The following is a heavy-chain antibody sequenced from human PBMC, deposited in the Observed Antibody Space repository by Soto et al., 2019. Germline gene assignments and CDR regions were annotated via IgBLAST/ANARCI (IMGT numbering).Heavy chain of an antibody. Sequence: XETLSLTCTVSGGSISSSTYYWEWIRQPPGKGLEWIGAMYYTGNKNYNPSLESRVTMSVDTSKNQFSLKLSSVTPTDTAVYYCARRSSSSLGSLFDPWGRGILVTVSS. CDR3: ARRSSSSLGSLFDP. V-gene: IGHV4-39*01. D-gene: IGHD6-6*01. CDR1: GGSISSSTYY. J-gene: IGHJ5*02. CDR2: MYYTGNK.